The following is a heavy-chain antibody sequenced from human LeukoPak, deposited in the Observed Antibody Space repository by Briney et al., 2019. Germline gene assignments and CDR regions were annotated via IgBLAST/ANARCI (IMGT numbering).Heavy chain of an antibody. CDR1: GFTFSSYA. V-gene: IGHV3-23*01. CDR2: ISGSGGSI. CDR3: AKCPGGYPNLFDP. J-gene: IGHJ5*02. D-gene: IGHD3-16*01. Sequence: GGSLRLSCAASGFTFSSYAMSWVRQAPGKGLEWVSSISGSGGSIYYADSVKGRFTISRDNAKNSLYLQMNSLRAEDTAVYYCAKCPGGYPNLFDPWGQGTLVTVSS.